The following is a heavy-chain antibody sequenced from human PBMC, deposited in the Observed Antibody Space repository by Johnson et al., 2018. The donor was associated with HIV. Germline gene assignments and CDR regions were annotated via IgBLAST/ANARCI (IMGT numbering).Heavy chain of an antibody. J-gene: IGHJ3*02. D-gene: IGHD5-18*01. CDR1: GFTFSSYG. CDR2: IRYDGSNT. V-gene: IGHV3-30*02. Sequence: QVQLVESGGGVVQPGGSLRLSCAASGFTFSSYGMHWVRQAPGMGLEWVAFIRYDGSNTYYADSVKGRFPISRDNSKNTLDLQMNSLRAEDTAVYYCARDLDTAMVTCAFDIWGQGTMVTVSS. CDR3: ARDLDTAMVTCAFDI.